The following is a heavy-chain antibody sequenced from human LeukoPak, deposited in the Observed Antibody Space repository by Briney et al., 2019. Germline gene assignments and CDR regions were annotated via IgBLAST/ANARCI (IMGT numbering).Heavy chain of an antibody. CDR3: AKDKWTDYYDSSGYYIFDY. D-gene: IGHD3-22*01. J-gene: IGHJ4*02. V-gene: IGHV4-30-2*01. CDR1: GGSISSGGYY. CDR2: IYHSGST. Sequence: SQTLSLTCTVSGGSISSGGYYWSWIRQPPGKGLEWIGYIYHSGSTYYNPSLKSRVTISVDRSKNQFSLKLSSLTAADTAVYYCAKDKWTDYYDSSGYYIFDYWGQGTLVTVSS.